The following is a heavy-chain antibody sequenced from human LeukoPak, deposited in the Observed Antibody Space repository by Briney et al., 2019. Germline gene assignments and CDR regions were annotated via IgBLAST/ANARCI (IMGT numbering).Heavy chain of an antibody. J-gene: IGHJ4*02. CDR1: GGSISSYY. D-gene: IGHD6-19*01. Sequence: SETLSLTCTVSGGSISSYYWSWVRQPAGKGLEWIGRIYTSGSTNYNPSLKSRVTMSVDTSKNQFSLKLSSVTAADTAVYCCAGDAGYSSGWLPAPFDYWGQGTLVTVSS. V-gene: IGHV4-4*07. CDR3: AGDAGYSSGWLPAPFDY. CDR2: IYTSGST.